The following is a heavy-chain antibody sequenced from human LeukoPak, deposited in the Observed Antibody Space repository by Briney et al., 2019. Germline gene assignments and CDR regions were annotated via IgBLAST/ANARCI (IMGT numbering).Heavy chain of an antibody. V-gene: IGHV3-23*01. Sequence: SGGSLRLSCAASGFTFSNYAMSWVRQAPGKGLEWVSAISGSGGSTYYADSVKGRFTISRDNSKNTLYLQMNSLRAEDTAVYYCAITFGGVIAMGLDYWGQGTLVTVSS. J-gene: IGHJ4*02. CDR2: ISGSGGST. CDR3: AITFGGVIAMGLDY. D-gene: IGHD3-16*02. CDR1: GFTFSNYA.